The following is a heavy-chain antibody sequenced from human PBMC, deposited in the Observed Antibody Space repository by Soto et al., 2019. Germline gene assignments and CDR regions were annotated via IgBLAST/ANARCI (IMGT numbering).Heavy chain of an antibody. J-gene: IGHJ4*02. V-gene: IGHV4-59*01. Sequence: SETLSLTWTVSGGSLSSYYWSWIRQPPGKGLEWIGYIYYSGSTNYNPSLKSRVTISVDTSKNQFSLKLSSVTAADTAVYYCARAYGDYVFDYWGQGTLVTVSS. D-gene: IGHD4-17*01. CDR3: ARAYGDYVFDY. CDR1: GGSLSSYY. CDR2: IYYSGST.